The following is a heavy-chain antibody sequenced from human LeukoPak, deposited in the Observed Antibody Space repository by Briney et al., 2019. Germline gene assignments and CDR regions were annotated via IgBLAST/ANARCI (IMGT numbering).Heavy chain of an antibody. V-gene: IGHV3-21*01. D-gene: IGHD2-2*01. Sequence: PGGSLRLSCAASGFSFSGYSINWVRQAPGKGLEWVSSISPSSSYIYYADSVKGRFTISRDNAKNSLYLQMNSLRAEDTAVYYCARGRGCSSMSCYPDYWGQGTLVTVFS. CDR2: ISPSSSYI. CDR3: ARGRGCSSMSCYPDY. J-gene: IGHJ4*02. CDR1: GFSFSGYS.